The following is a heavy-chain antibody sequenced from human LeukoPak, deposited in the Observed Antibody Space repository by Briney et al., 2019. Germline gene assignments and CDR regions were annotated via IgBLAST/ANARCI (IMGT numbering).Heavy chain of an antibody. CDR2: IYYSGST. CDR1: GGSISNYY. V-gene: IGHV4-59*01. Sequence: SETLSLTCTVSGGSISNYYWNWIRQPPGKGLEWIGYIYYSGSTNYNPSLKSRVTISVDTSKNQFSLKLSSVTAADTAVYYCARVQGDTASWTFDIWGQGTMVTVSS. J-gene: IGHJ3*02. D-gene: IGHD5-18*01. CDR3: ARVQGDTASWTFDI.